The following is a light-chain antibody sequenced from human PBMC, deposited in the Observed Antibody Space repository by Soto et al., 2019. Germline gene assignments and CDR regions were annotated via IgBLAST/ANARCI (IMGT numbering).Light chain of an antibody. V-gene: IGKV1-39*01. J-gene: IGKJ5*01. CDR2: AAS. Sequence: DIQMTQSPSSLSASLGDRVTITCRASQSISSYLNWYQQKPGKAPKFLIYAASSLQSGVPSRFSGSGSGTDFTLTISSLQPEDFATYYCQQSYRTPTFGQGTRLEIK. CDR3: QQSYRTPT. CDR1: QSISSY.